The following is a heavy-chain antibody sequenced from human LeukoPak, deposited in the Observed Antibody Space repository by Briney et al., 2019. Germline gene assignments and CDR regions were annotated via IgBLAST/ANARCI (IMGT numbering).Heavy chain of an antibody. V-gene: IGHV3-21*01. Sequence: GGSLRLSCAASGFTFSSYSMNWVRQAPGKGLEWVSSISSSSSYIYYADSVKGRFTISRDNAKNSLYLQMNSLRAEDTAVCYCAREGGSGSYYIDYWGQGTLVTVSS. CDR1: GFTFSSYS. CDR3: AREGGSGSYYIDY. J-gene: IGHJ4*02. D-gene: IGHD3-10*01. CDR2: ISSSSSYI.